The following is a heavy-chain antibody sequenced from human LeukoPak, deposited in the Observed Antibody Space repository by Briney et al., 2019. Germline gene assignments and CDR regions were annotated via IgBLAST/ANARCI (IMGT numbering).Heavy chain of an antibody. D-gene: IGHD4-17*01. V-gene: IGHV3-53*01. CDR3: ARRAGEYSHPYDY. CDR2: IYSGGNT. Sequence: GGPLRLSCTVSGFTVSSNSMSWVRQAPGKGLEWVSFIYSGGNTHYSDSVKGRFTISRDNSKNTLYLQMNSLRAEDTAVYYCARRAGEYSHPYDYWGQGTLVTVSS. CDR1: GFTVSSNS. J-gene: IGHJ4*02.